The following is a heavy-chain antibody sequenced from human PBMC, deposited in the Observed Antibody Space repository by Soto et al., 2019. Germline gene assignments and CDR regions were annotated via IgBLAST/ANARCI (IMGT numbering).Heavy chain of an antibody. D-gene: IGHD3-3*02. CDR2: LYYTGTT. V-gene: IGHV4-39*01. CDR1: GGSIGSIRYY. Sequence: SETLSLTCTVSGGSIGSIRYYFGWIRQPPGKGLEWIGRLYYTGTTYYNSSLKSRVTISADKSQNQFSLRLMSVTAADTAAYYCGAYCIRIYCYDWFAPGGQRSPVTVSS. CDR3: GAYCIRIYCYDWFAP. J-gene: IGHJ5*02.